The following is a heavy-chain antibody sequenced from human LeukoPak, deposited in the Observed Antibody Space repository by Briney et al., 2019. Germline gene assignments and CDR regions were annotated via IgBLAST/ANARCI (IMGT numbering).Heavy chain of an antibody. V-gene: IGHV4-34*01. J-gene: IGHJ4*02. Sequence: SETLSLTCAVYGGSFSGYYWSWIRQPPGKGLEWIGEINHSGSTNYNPSLKSRVTISVDTSKDQFSLKLSSVTAADTAVYYCARRTGLYSSSWYYFDYWGRGTLVTVSS. D-gene: IGHD6-13*01. CDR1: GGSFSGYY. CDR3: ARRTGLYSSSWYYFDY. CDR2: INHSGST.